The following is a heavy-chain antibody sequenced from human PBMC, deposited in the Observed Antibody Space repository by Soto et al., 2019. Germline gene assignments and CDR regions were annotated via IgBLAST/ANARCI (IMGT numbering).Heavy chain of an antibody. CDR3: AKCTVDTIVTSGWCNSMDP. CDR1: GFTFSSSA. CDR2: IRGTNGNT. Sequence: EVQLLECGGGLVQPGGSLRLSCAASGFTFSSSAMSWVRQAPGKGLEWVSAIRGTNGNTHYAESVKGRLTISRDNSKNTLYLQMNFLRAEDTAVYYCAKCTVDTIVTSGWCNSMDPWGQGTLVIVSS. V-gene: IGHV3-23*01. J-gene: IGHJ5*02. D-gene: IGHD6-19*01.